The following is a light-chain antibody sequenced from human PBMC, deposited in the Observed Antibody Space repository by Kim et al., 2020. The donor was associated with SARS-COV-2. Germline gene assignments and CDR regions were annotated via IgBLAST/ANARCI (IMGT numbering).Light chain of an antibody. Sequence: IQVTQSPSSLSASVGDRVTITCRASLGIGSDLAWYQQKPGKAPNLLIYVASTLQSVVPSRFSGSGSGTDFSLTISSLQPEDFATYYCQQVKSSPYTFGQGTKLEIK. J-gene: IGKJ2*01. CDR2: VAS. CDR3: QQVKSSPYT. CDR1: LGIGSD. V-gene: IGKV1-9*01.